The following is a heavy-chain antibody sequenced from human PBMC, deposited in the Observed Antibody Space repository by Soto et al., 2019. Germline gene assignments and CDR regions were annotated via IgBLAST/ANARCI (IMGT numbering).Heavy chain of an antibody. Sequence: GGSLRLSCAGSGCTFGDSYMSWIRQAPGKGLEWLSYISPGSRYPAYADSVKGRFTISRDNAKRSLYLQMMSLTAEDPAICYCVRGGGEDLFDPWGKGTMVTVSS. D-gene: IGHD2-21*01. J-gene: IGHJ5*02. CDR1: GCTFGDSY. CDR3: VRGGGEDLFDP. V-gene: IGHV3-11*06. CDR2: ISPGSRYP.